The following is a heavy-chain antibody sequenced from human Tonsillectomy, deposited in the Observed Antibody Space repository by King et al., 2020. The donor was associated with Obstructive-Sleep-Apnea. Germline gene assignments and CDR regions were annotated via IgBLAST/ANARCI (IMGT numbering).Heavy chain of an antibody. V-gene: IGHV3-15*01. J-gene: IGHJ5*02. CDR1: GFTFSNAW. CDR2: IKIKTDGGTT. CDR3: TTDGCSSTSCYDNWFDP. Sequence: VQLVESGGGLVKPGGSLRLSCAASGFTFSNAWMSWVRQAPGKGLEWVGRIKIKTDGGTTDYAAPVKGRFIILRDYSKNTLYLQMNSLKTEDTAVYYCTTDGCSSTSCYDNWFDPWGQGTLVTVSS. D-gene: IGHD2-2*01.